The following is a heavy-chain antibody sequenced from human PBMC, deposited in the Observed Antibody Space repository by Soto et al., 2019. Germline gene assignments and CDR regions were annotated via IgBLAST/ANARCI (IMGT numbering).Heavy chain of an antibody. CDR3: ARGRGALTVVSNWFDP. V-gene: IGHV3-9*01. CDR1: GFNFEDYA. CDR2: INWNGGIT. D-gene: IGHD2-15*01. J-gene: IGHJ5*02. Sequence: PGGSLRLSCEGFGFNFEDYAMHWIRQAPGKGLEWVSGINWNGGITGYADSVKGRFTVSRDNANNSLHLEVSSLKTEDTALYYCARGRGALTVVSNWFDPWGQGTLVTVSS.